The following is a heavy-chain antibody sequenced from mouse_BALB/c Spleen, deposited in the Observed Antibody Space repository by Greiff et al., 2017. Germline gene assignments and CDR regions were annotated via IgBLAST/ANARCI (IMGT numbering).Heavy chain of an antibody. CDR2: IDPENGDT. CDR1: GFNIKDYY. J-gene: IGHJ2*01. Sequence: EVQLQQSGAELVRSGASVKLSCTASGFNIKDYYMHWVKQRPEQGLEWIGWIDPENGDTEYAPKFQGKATMTADTSSNTAYLQLSSLTSGDTAVYYCNAPITTVVAAYYFDYWGQGTTLTVSS. V-gene: IGHV14-4*02. D-gene: IGHD1-1*01. CDR3: NAPITTVVAAYYFDY.